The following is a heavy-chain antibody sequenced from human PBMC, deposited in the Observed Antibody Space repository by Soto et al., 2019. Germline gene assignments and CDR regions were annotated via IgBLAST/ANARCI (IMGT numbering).Heavy chain of an antibody. J-gene: IGHJ4*02. Sequence: EVQLVESGGGLVQPGGSLRLSCAASGFTFNNYWMSWIRQAPGKGLERVANIKQDGSEKYYVDSVKGRFTISRDNAKNSLYLQMNSLRDEYTAVYYCARAGDCDYWGQGTLVTVSS. CDR2: IKQDGSEK. D-gene: IGHD4-17*01. V-gene: IGHV3-7*01. CDR1: GFTFNNYW. CDR3: ARAGDCDY.